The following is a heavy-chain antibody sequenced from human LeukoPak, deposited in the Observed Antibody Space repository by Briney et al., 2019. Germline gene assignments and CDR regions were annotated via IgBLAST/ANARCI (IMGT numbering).Heavy chain of an antibody. CDR2: ISGSGGST. J-gene: IGHJ5*02. D-gene: IGHD3-10*02. CDR3: AKAVTMWQLTGNWFDP. V-gene: IGHV3-23*01. Sequence: GGSPRLSCAASGFTFSSYAMSWVRQAPGKGLEWVSAISGSGGSTYYADSVKGRFTISRDNSKNTLYLQMNSLRAEDTAVYYCAKAVTMWQLTGNWFDPWGQGTLVTVSS. CDR1: GFTFSSYA.